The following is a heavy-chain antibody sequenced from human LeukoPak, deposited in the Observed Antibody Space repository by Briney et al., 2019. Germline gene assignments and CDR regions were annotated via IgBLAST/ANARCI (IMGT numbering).Heavy chain of an antibody. V-gene: IGHV1-2*02. D-gene: IGHD1-26*01. Sequence: ASVKVSCKASGYTFTGYYMHWVRQAPGQGLEWMGWINPNSGGTNYAQKFQGRVTMTRDTSISTAYMELSRLRSDDTAVYYCARGPIVGATIWFDPWGQGTLVTVSS. CDR1: GYTFTGYY. J-gene: IGHJ5*02. CDR3: ARGPIVGATIWFDP. CDR2: INPNSGGT.